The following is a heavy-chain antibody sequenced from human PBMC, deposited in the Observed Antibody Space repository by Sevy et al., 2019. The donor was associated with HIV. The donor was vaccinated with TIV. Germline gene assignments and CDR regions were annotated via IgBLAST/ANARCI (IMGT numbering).Heavy chain of an antibody. Sequence: ASVKVSCKASGYTFRNYNMHWVRQAPGQGLEWMGWINTNTGNPTYAQGFTGRFVFSLDTSVSTAYLQITSLKAEDTAVYYCAKDPPVYGGYDYGGDYWGQGTLVTVSS. CDR1: GYTFRNYN. CDR3: AKDPPVYGGYDYGGDY. J-gene: IGHJ4*02. V-gene: IGHV7-4-1*02. CDR2: INTNTGNP. D-gene: IGHD5-12*01.